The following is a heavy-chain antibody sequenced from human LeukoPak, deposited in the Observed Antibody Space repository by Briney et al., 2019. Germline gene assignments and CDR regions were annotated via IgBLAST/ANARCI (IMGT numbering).Heavy chain of an antibody. J-gene: IGHJ4*02. V-gene: IGHV1-18*01. CDR1: GYTFTSYG. D-gene: IGHD2-15*01. CDR2: ISAYNGNT. Sequence: ASVKVSCKASGYTFTSYGISWVRQAPGQGLEWMGWISAYNGNTNYAQRLQGRVTMTTDTSTSTAYMELRSLRSDDTAVYYCARDRSHIVVLQKGGDYWGQGTLVTVSS. CDR3: ARDRSHIVVLQKGGDY.